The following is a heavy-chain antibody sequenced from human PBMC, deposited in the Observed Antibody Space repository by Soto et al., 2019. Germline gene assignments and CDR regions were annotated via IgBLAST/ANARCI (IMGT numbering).Heavy chain of an antibody. CDR3: ARHQADWDASQSDYSPYFEH. Sequence: QVRLQESGPGLVKPSETLSLTCTVSGASVDTYYWSWLRQTPGEGLEWLGYIYYSASAHNNPSLKSRVTISVDTSTTPCSLRLTSATAAHTAMYYCARHQADWDASQSDYSPYFEHWGRGILVPVSS. CDR1: GASVDTYY. D-gene: IGHD3-10*01. J-gene: IGHJ4*02. V-gene: IGHV4-59*08. CDR2: IYYSASA.